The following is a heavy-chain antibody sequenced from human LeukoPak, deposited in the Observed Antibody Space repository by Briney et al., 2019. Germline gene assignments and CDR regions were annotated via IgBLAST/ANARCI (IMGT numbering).Heavy chain of an antibody. CDR3: ATSQIRLGFFDN. Sequence: ASVKVSCKASFSGNYFQWVRQAPGPGFEWIGCIDRNSGDTDYAQKFQGRVTMTRDTSSTTGYMELYGLRPDDTAIYHCATSQIRLGFFDNWGQGTLVFVS. J-gene: IGHJ4*02. CDR2: IDRNSGDT. V-gene: IGHV1-2*02. D-gene: IGHD5-12*01. CDR1: FSGNY.